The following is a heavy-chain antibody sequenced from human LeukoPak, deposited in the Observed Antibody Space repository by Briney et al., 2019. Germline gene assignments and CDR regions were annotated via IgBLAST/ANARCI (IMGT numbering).Heavy chain of an antibody. V-gene: IGHV1-2*06. Sequence: ASVKVSCKASGYTFTGYYMHWVRQAPGQGLEWMGRINPNSGGTNYAQTFQGRVTMTRYTSITTAYLEVSSLRSDDTAVYYCARGEYSSSWDHYYFDYWGQGTLVTVSS. CDR2: INPNSGGT. D-gene: IGHD6-13*01. CDR1: GYTFTGYY. CDR3: ARGEYSSSWDHYYFDY. J-gene: IGHJ4*02.